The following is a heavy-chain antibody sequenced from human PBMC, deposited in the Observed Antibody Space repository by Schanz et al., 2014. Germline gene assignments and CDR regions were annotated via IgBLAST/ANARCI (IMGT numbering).Heavy chain of an antibody. CDR3: ARGRTFDY. CDR1: GYTFTSYD. J-gene: IGHJ4*02. Sequence: VQLVQSGAEVKRPGASVRVSCKASGYTFTSYDFNWVRQAPGQGLEWMGWMNPDSGNTGYAQKFQGRVTMNRNTSISTAYIELHILTSEDTAVYYCARGRTFDYWGQGTLVTVSS. CDR2: MNPDSGNT. V-gene: IGHV1-8*01.